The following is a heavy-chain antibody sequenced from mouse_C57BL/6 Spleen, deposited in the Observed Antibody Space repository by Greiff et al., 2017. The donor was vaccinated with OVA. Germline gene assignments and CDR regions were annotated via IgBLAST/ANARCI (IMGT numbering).Heavy chain of an antibody. CDR2: IYPSDSET. J-gene: IGHJ2*01. CDR1: GYTFTSYW. D-gene: IGHD2-5*01. CDR3: ARWYSNLGY. Sequence: VQLQQPGAELVRPGSSVKLSCKASGYTFTSYWMDWVKQRPGQGLEWIGNIYPSDSETHYNQKFKDKAPLTVDKSSSTAYMQHSSLTSEDSAVYYCARWYSNLGYWGQGTTLTVSS. V-gene: IGHV1-61*01.